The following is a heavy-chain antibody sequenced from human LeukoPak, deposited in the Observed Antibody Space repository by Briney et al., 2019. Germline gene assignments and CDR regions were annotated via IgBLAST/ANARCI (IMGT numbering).Heavy chain of an antibody. D-gene: IGHD3-10*01. J-gene: IGHJ4*02. CDR3: ARDGRLTIFVRGIITEGSPPKN. CDR1: GYTFTDSY. CDR2: INPKTGST. V-gene: IGHV1-2*02. Sequence: ASVKVPCKASGYTFTDSYMHWVRQAPGQGLEWMGWINPKTGSTSYAQRFQGRVTMTRDTSIRTAYMELNSLRSDDTAVYYCARDGRLTIFVRGIITEGSPPKNWGQGTLVTVSS.